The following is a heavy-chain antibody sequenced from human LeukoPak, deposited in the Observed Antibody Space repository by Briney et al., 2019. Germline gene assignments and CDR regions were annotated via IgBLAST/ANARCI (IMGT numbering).Heavy chain of an antibody. CDR2: IYPGDSDT. CDR3: ASQYCSSTSCYKFPDY. D-gene: IGHD2-2*02. Sequence: GESLKISCKGSGYSFTSYWIGWVRQMPGKGLEWMGIIYPGDSDTRYSPSFQGQVTISADKSISTAYLQWSSLKASDTAMYYCASQYCSSTSCYKFPDYWGQGTLVTVSS. J-gene: IGHJ4*02. V-gene: IGHV5-51*01. CDR1: GYSFTSYW.